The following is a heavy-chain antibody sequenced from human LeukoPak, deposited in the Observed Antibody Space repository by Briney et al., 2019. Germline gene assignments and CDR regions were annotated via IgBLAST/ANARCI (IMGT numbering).Heavy chain of an antibody. V-gene: IGHV4-59*01. CDR2: IYYSGST. Sequence: KPSETLSLTCTVSGGSISSYYWSWIRQPPGKGLEWIGYIYYSGSTNYNPSLKSRVTISVDTSKNQFSLKLSSVTAADTAVYYCASSTVVVVAASRFDYWGQGTLVTVPS. CDR1: GGSISSYY. J-gene: IGHJ4*02. CDR3: ASSTVVVVAASRFDY. D-gene: IGHD2-15*01.